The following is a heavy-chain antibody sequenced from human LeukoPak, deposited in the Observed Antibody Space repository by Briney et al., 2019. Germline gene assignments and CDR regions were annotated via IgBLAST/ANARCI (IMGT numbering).Heavy chain of an antibody. CDR1: GSSFDTYW. D-gene: IGHD6-19*01. V-gene: IGHV3-7*05. CDR3: ARVSSGHRMWYFDL. J-gene: IGHJ2*01. Sequence: GGSLRLSCAASGSSFDTYWMTWVRQAPGKGLAWVANIKQDGSEIYSVDSVKGRFTIPRDNAKNSLYLQMNSLRVDDTAVYYCARVSSGHRMWYFDLWGRGTLVTVSS. CDR2: IKQDGSEI.